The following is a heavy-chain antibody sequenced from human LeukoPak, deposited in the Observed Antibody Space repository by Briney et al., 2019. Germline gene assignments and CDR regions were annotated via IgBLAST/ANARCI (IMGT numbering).Heavy chain of an antibody. CDR3: ARDPGAFPYFFDC. Sequence: PGGSLRLSCAASGFTVSINYMSWVRQAPGKGLEWVSVIYLGSSTYYADSVRGRFTISRDNSKNTLYLQMNSLRVEDTAVYFCARDPGAFPYFFDCWGQGTLVTVSS. J-gene: IGHJ4*02. D-gene: IGHD4/OR15-4a*01. CDR1: GFTVSINY. V-gene: IGHV3-53*01. CDR2: IYLGSST.